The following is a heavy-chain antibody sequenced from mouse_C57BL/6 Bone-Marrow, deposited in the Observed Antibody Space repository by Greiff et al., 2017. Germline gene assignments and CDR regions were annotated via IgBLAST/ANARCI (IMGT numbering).Heavy chain of an antibody. CDR2: ISDGGSYT. CDR1: GFTFSSYA. V-gene: IGHV5-4*01. Sequence: EVQGVESGGGLVKPGGSLKLSCAASGFTFSSYAMSWVRQTPEKRLEWVATISDGGSYTYYPDNVKGRFTISRDTAKNNLYLQMSHLKSEDTAMYYCARDYYGSSHWYFDVWGTGTTVTVSS. D-gene: IGHD1-1*01. J-gene: IGHJ1*03. CDR3: ARDYYGSSHWYFDV.